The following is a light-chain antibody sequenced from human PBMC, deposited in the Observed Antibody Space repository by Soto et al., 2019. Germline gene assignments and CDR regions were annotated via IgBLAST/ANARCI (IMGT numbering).Light chain of an antibody. J-gene: IGLJ2*01. CDR3: ETWDSNTRV. V-gene: IGLV4-60*03. Sequence: SWAQSALGSSVKLTGTLSSGHSSYIIAWHQHPPGKAPRYLMQIEGSGSYNKGSGVPDRFSGSRSGADRYLTISNLQSEDEADYYCETWDSNTRVFGGGTKLPVL. CDR2: IEGSGSY. CDR1: SGHSSYI.